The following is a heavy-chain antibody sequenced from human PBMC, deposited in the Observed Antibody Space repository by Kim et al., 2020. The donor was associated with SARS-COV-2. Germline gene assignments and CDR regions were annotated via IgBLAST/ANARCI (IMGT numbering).Heavy chain of an antibody. J-gene: IGHJ3*02. CDR3: ARTSITMIVAIGFDI. V-gene: IGHV1-69*01. Sequence: QKFQCRVTITADESTSTAYMELSSLRSEDAAVYYCARTSITMIVAIGFDIWGQGTMVTVSS. D-gene: IGHD3-22*01.